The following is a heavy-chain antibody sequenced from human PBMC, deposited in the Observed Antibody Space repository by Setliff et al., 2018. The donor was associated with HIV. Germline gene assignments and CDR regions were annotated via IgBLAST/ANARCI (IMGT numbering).Heavy chain of an antibody. J-gene: IGHJ5*02. CDR2: LNTQTGSP. V-gene: IGHV7-4-1*02. CDR3: ARALYGEYGGDLNWLDP. CDR1: GYTFTSYA. Sequence: GASVKVSCKASGYTFTSYALHWVRQAPGQRLEWMGWLNTQTGSPTYAQAFTGRFVFSVDTSVTTAYLQISGLKADDTAVYYCARALYGEYGGDLNWLDPWGQGTLVTVSS. D-gene: IGHD4-17*01.